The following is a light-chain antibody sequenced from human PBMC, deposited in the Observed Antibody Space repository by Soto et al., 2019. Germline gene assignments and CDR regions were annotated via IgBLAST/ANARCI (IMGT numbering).Light chain of an antibody. CDR1: SSDVGYYNY. J-gene: IGLJ1*01. CDR3: SSHAGYNNFYV. CDR2: EVN. Sequence: QSALTQPPSASGSPGQSVTISCTGTSSDVGYYNYVSWYQQHPGKAPKIMIYEVNKRPSGVPDRFSGSKSGNTASLTVSGLQAEDEADYYCSSHAGYNNFYVFGTGTKVTVL. V-gene: IGLV2-8*01.